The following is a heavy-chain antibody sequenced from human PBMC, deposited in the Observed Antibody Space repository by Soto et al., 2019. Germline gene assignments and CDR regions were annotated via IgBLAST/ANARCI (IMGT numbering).Heavy chain of an antibody. CDR1: GYTFTSYY. D-gene: IGHD5-12*01. CDR3: ARGRNSIVATTLSGDFDY. Sequence: GASVKVSCKASGYTFTSYYMHWVRQAPGQGLEWMGIINPSGGSTSYAQKFQGRVTMTRDTSTSTVYMELSSLRSEDTAVCYCARGRNSIVATTLSGDFDYWGQGTLVTVSS. J-gene: IGHJ4*02. V-gene: IGHV1-46*03. CDR2: INPSGGST.